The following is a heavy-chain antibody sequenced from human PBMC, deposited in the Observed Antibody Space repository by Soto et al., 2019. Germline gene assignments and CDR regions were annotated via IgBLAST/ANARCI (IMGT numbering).Heavy chain of an antibody. CDR2: ISSSSSTI. J-gene: IGHJ6*03. CDR1: GFTFSSYS. V-gene: IGHV3-48*01. Sequence: GGSLRLSCAASGFTFSSYSMNWVRQAPGKGLEWVSYISSSSSTIYYADSVKGRFTISRDNAKNSLYLQMNSLRAEDTVVYYCASLSTVTSFYYYYYMDVWGKGTTVTVSS. D-gene: IGHD4-17*01. CDR3: ASLSTVTSFYYYYYMDV.